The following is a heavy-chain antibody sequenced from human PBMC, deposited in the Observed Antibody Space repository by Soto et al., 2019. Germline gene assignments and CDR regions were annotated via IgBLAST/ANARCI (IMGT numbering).Heavy chain of an antibody. J-gene: IGHJ6*02. CDR3: ARDRLAAAGRSGYYYYYGMDV. D-gene: IGHD6-13*01. V-gene: IGHV3-30-3*01. Sequence: GGSLRLSCAASGFTFSSYAMHWVRQAPGKGLEWVAVISYDGSNKYYADSVKGRFTISRDNSKNTLYLQMNSLRAEDTAVYYCARDRLAAAGRSGYYYYYGMDVWGQGTTVTVSS. CDR2: ISYDGSNK. CDR1: GFTFSSYA.